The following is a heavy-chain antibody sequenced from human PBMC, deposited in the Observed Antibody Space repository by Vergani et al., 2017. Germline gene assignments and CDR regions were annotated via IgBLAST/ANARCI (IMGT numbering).Heavy chain of an antibody. D-gene: IGHD2-21*01. J-gene: IGHJ2*01. Sequence: QVQLQESGPGVVKPSQTLALTCTVSGVSINDRDSYWTWIRQSPGKGLEWIGYIYHSGSPFYNPSLKSRFTISIDTSRNRFSLRLPSVTAADTAVYYCARSQGDYWYFDLWGPGSLVTVSS. CDR1: GVSINDRDSY. CDR2: IYHSGSP. V-gene: IGHV4-30-4*08. CDR3: ARSQGDYWYFDL.